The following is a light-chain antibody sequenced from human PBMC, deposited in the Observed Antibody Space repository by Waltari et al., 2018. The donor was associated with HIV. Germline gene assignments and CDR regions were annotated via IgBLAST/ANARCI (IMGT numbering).Light chain of an antibody. Sequence: DIVMTQSPVSLAVSLGERATINCKSSQSLLYNSNNKNYLAWYQQKSGRPPKLLIYWASTRESGVPDRFSGSGSGTDFTLTIDNFQAEDVAVYYCQQFIRNHSFGQGTRLEI. J-gene: IGKJ2*01. CDR2: WAS. CDR3: QQFIRNHS. CDR1: QSLLYNSNNKNY. V-gene: IGKV4-1*01.